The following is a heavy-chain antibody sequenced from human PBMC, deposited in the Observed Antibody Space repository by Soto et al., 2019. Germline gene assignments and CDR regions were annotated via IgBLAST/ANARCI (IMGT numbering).Heavy chain of an antibody. V-gene: IGHV4-31*03. CDR2: IYYSGNT. Sequence: QVQLQESGPGLVKPSQTLSLTCTVSGGSISSGGNYWSWIRQHPGKGLEWIGYIYYSGNTYYNPSLNSRGTISLNTSENQFSLKLSSVPAADTAVYYFARLYYYGSGSYAGRYYSDFWGQGALVTVSS. J-gene: IGHJ4*02. D-gene: IGHD3-10*01. CDR1: GGSISSGGNY. CDR3: ARLYYYGSGSYAGRYYSDF.